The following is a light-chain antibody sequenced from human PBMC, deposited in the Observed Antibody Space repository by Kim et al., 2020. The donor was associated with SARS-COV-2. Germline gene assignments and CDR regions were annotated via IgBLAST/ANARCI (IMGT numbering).Light chain of an antibody. Sequence: DIQMTQSPSTLSASVGDRVTITCRASQSIINWLAWYQQKPGKAPKLLIYDASSLESGVPSRFSGSGSGTEFTLTISSLQPDDFATYYCQQYKSVSGLTFGGGTKVEIK. J-gene: IGKJ4*01. CDR2: DAS. CDR3: QQYKSVSGLT. CDR1: QSIINW. V-gene: IGKV1-5*01.